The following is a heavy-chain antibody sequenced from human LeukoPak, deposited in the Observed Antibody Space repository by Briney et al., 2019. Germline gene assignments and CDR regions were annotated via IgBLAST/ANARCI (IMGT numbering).Heavy chain of an antibody. Sequence: PGESLKPSCKGSGYRFTDYWIAWVRQMPGKGLEWMGIVYPSNSETRYSPSFQGQVTISADKSISTGYLQWSSLKASDTAMYFCARHRYSGSDTQGFDYWGQGTLVTVSS. V-gene: IGHV5-51*01. D-gene: IGHD5-12*01. CDR1: GYRFTDYW. CDR2: VYPSNSET. J-gene: IGHJ4*02. CDR3: ARHRYSGSDTQGFDY.